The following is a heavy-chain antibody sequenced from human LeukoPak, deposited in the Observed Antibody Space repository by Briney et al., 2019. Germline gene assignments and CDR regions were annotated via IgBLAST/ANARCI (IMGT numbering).Heavy chain of an antibody. CDR3: ARASGSGVDY. J-gene: IGHJ4*02. V-gene: IGHV3-21*01. CDR1: GITFSSYS. CDR2: ISSSSSYI. D-gene: IGHD3-10*01. Sequence: GGSLRLSCAASGITFSSYSMNWVRQAPGKGLEWVSSISSSSSYIYYADSVKGRFTTSRDNAKNSLYLQMNSLRAKDTAVYYCARASGSGVDYWGQGTLVTVSS.